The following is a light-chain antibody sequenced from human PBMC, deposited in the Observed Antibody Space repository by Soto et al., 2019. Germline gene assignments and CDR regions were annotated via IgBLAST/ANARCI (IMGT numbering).Light chain of an antibody. CDR3: SSYRSSGSLVYV. CDR2: EVS. V-gene: IGLV2-14*02. CDR1: SSDVGVYNL. J-gene: IGLJ1*01. Sequence: QSALTQPASVSGSPGQSITISCTGTSSDVGVYNLVSWYQQHPGKAPKLMIYEVSNRPSGVSNRFSGSKSGNTASLTISGLQAEDEADYYCSSYRSSGSLVYVFGSGTKVTVL.